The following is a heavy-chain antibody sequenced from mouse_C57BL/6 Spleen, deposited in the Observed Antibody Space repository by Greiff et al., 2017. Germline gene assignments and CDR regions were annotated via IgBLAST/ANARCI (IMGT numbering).Heavy chain of an antibody. CDR1: GYTFTSYT. CDR3: ARSDYGNYGGMDY. Sequence: QVQLQQSGAELARPGASVKMSCKASGYTFTSYTMHWVKQRPGQGLEWIGYINPSSGYTKYNQKFKDKATLTADKSSSTAYMQLSSLTSEDSAVYYCARSDYGNYGGMDYWGQGTSVTGSS. J-gene: IGHJ4*01. CDR2: INPSSGYT. D-gene: IGHD2-1*01. V-gene: IGHV1-4*01.